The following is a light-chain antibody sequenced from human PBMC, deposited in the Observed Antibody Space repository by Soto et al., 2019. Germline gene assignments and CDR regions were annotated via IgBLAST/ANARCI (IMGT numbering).Light chain of an antibody. V-gene: IGKV3-20*01. J-gene: IGKJ1*01. Sequence: EIVLTQSPGTLSLSPGERATLSCRASQSVSRSFLAWYQQKPGQAPRLLIYGASSRATGIPDRFSGSGSGTDFTLTISRLEPEDFVVYYCQQYGSSPRTFGQGTKVEI. CDR2: GAS. CDR1: QSVSRSF. CDR3: QQYGSSPRT.